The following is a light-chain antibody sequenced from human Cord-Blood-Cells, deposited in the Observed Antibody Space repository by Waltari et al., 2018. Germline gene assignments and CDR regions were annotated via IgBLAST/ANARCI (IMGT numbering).Light chain of an antibody. Sequence: QSALPQPASVSGSPGTSITISCPGTSSDLRRSNIVSWYQPHPVKAPNLMIYEGSKRPSGVYNRFSGSKSGNTASLTISGLQAEDEADYYCCSYAGSSTLVFGGGTKLTVL. V-gene: IGLV2-23*01. CDR1: SSDLRRSNI. CDR2: EGS. J-gene: IGLJ3*02. CDR3: CSYAGSSTLV.